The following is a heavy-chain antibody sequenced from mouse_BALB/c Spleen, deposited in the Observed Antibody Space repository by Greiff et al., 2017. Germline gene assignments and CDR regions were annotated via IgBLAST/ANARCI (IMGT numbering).Heavy chain of an antibody. CDR2: IDPANGNT. J-gene: IGHJ4*01. CDR1: GFNIKDTY. D-gene: IGHD2-14*01. V-gene: IGHV14-3*02. Sequence: VQLQQSGAELVKPGASVKLSCTASGFNIKDTYMHWVKQRPEQGLEWIGRIDPANGNTKYDPKFQGKATITADTSSNTAYLQLSSLTSEDTAVYYCARVPRYDWDYYAMDDWGQGTSVTVSS. CDR3: ARVPRYDWDYYAMDD.